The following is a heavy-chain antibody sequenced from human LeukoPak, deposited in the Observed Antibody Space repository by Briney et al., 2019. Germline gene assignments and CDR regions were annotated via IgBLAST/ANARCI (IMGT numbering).Heavy chain of an antibody. CDR1: GFTFKYYG. D-gene: IGHD1-1*01. J-gene: IGHJ6*02. Sequence: GGSLRLSCAASGFTFKYYGMNWVRQAPGKGLEWVSSISSGSSYIDYADSLQGRFTISRDNAKSSLYLQMNSLRGEDTAVYYCARSKGGAQREYGMDVWGQGTTVSVSS. CDR3: ARSKGGAQREYGMDV. V-gene: IGHV3-21*06. CDR2: ISSGSSYI.